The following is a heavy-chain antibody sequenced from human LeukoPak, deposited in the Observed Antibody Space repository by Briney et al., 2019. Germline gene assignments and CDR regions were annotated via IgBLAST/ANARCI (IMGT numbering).Heavy chain of an antibody. CDR1: GGTFSSYA. V-gene: IGHV1-3*01. Sequence: ASVKVSCKAFGGTFSSYAISWVRQAPGQRLEWMGWINAGNGNTKYSQKFQGRVTITRDTSASTAYMDLSSLRSEDTAVYYCARNTETAIPLPYYFDYWGQGTLVTVSS. D-gene: IGHD2-21*02. CDR2: INAGNGNT. J-gene: IGHJ4*02. CDR3: ARNTETAIPLPYYFDY.